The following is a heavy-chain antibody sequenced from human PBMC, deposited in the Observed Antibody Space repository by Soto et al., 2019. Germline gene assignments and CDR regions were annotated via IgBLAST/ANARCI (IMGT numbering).Heavy chain of an antibody. D-gene: IGHD3-10*01. CDR2: IIPIFGTA. CDR3: ARGSRDYGSGSSYYYYGMDV. V-gene: IGHV1-69*06. Sequence: SVKVSCKASGGTFSNYAISWVRQAPGQGLEWMGGIIPIFGTANYAQKFQGRVTITADKSTSTAYMELSSLRSEDTAVYYCARGSRDYGSGSSYYYYGMDVWGQGTTVTVSS. J-gene: IGHJ6*02. CDR1: GGTFSNYA.